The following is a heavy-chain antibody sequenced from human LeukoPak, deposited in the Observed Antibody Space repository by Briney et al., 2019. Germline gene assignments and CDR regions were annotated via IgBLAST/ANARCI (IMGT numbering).Heavy chain of an antibody. CDR2: IIPIFGTA. V-gene: IGHV1-69*06. D-gene: IGHD2-8*02. CDR3: ARVLVRTPHYYYYMDV. Sequence: SVKVSCKASGGTFSSYAISWVRQAPGQGLECMGGIIPIFGTANYAQKFQGRVTITADKSTSTAYMELSSLRSEDTAVYYCARVLVRTPHYYYYMDVWGKGTTVTVSS. CDR1: GGTFSSYA. J-gene: IGHJ6*03.